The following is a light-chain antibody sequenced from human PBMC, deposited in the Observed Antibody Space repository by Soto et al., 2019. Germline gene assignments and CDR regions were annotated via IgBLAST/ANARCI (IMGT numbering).Light chain of an antibody. Sequence: EIVMTQSPGTLSVSPGERAALSCRASQSVRSNLAWYQQKRGQPPRLLLYRASTRATGIPARFSGSGSGTEFTLTISSLQSEDFAVYYCQQYENWSFSFGQGTKVEI. CDR3: QQYENWSFS. J-gene: IGKJ2*01. V-gene: IGKV3-15*01. CDR2: RAS. CDR1: QSVRSN.